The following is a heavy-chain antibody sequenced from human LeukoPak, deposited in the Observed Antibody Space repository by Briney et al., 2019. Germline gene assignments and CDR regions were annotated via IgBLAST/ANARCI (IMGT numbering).Heavy chain of an antibody. CDR2: INHSGST. D-gene: IGHD2-15*01. CDR3: ARWPRYCSGGSCYNSGWDYFDY. CDR1: GGSFSGYY. V-gene: IGHV4-34*01. J-gene: IGHJ4*02. Sequence: PSETLSLTCAVYGGSFSGYYWSWIRQPPGKGLEWIGEINHSGSTNYNPSLKSRVTISVDTSKNQFSLKVSSVTAADTAVYYCARWPRYCSGGSCYNSGWDYFDYWAREPWSPSPQ.